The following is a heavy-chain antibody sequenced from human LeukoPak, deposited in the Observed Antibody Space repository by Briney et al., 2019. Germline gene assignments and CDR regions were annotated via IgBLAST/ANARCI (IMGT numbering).Heavy chain of an antibody. CDR2: ISTCNSLT. J-gene: IGHJ3*02. Sequence: GASVKVSCKASGYTFSIYGISWVRQAPGQGLEWVRWISTCNSLTRYPENFQDRVTLTTDASTSTAYMELRSLRSDDAAVYYCARPTASYDTLDIWGQGTRVTVSS. D-gene: IGHD1-26*01. V-gene: IGHV1-18*01. CDR3: ARPTASYDTLDI. CDR1: GYTFSIYG.